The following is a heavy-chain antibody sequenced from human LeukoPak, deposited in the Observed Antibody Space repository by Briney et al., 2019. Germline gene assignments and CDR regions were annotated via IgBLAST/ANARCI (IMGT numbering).Heavy chain of an antibody. D-gene: IGHD4-17*01. J-gene: IGHJ4*02. V-gene: IGHV1-2*02. Sequence: ASVKVSCKASGGTFSSYAISWVRQAPGQGLEWMGWINPNSGGTNYAQKFQGRVTMTRDTSISTAYMELSRLRSDDTAVYYCARDLDLDGDYGFDYWGQGTLVTVSS. CDR1: GGTFSSYA. CDR3: ARDLDLDGDYGFDY. CDR2: INPNSGGT.